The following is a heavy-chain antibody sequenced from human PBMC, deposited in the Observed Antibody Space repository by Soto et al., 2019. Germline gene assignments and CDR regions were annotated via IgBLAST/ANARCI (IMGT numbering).Heavy chain of an antibody. D-gene: IGHD6-6*01. CDR2: INAGNGNT. CDR3: ARAPIAARPDIDY. V-gene: IGHV1-3*01. Sequence: GASVKVSCKASGYTFTSHAMHWVRQAPGQRLEWMGWINAGNGNTKYSQKFQGRVTITRDTSASTAYMELSSLRSEDTAVYYCARAPIAARPDIDYWGQGTLVTVSS. CDR1: GYTFTSHA. J-gene: IGHJ4*02.